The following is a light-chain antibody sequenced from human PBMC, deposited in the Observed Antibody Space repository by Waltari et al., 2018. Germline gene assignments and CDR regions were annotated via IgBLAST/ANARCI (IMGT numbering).Light chain of an antibody. CDR1: SANIGSNA. V-gene: IGLV1-44*01. J-gene: IGLJ2*01. CDR3: STWDGSLNGSV. CDR2: GND. Sequence: QSVLTQPPSASGTPGQRVTISCSGRSANIGSNAVNWYQQLPGTAPQLLISGNDQRPSRVPDLFSGYKSGTSSSLATGGLQSEDEADYYCSTWDGSLNGSVFGGGTKLTVL.